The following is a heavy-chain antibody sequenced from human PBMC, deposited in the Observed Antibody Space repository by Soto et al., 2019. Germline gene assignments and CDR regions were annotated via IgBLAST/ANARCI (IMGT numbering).Heavy chain of an antibody. D-gene: IGHD3-22*01. J-gene: IGHJ4*02. Sequence: GGSLRLSCAASGFTFSSYSMNWVRQAPGKGLEWVSYISSSSSSIYYADSVKGRFTISRDNAKNSLYLQMNSLRDEDTAVYYWATNGSSGYYRNYWGKGALVIVPS. CDR1: GFTFSSYS. CDR2: ISSSSSSI. CDR3: ATNGSSGYYRNY. V-gene: IGHV3-48*02.